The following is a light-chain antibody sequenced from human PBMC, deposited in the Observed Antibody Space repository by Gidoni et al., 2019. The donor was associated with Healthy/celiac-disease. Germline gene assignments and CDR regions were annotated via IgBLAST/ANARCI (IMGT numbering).Light chain of an antibody. V-gene: IGKV3-11*01. CDR2: DAS. Sequence: EIVLTQSPATLSLSPGERATLSCRASQSVSSYLAWYQQKPGKAPRLLIYDASNRATGIPARLSGSGSGTDFTLTISSLEPEDFAVYYCQQRSNWPPRFTFGPGTKVDIK. CDR1: QSVSSY. CDR3: QQRSNWPPRFT. J-gene: IGKJ3*01.